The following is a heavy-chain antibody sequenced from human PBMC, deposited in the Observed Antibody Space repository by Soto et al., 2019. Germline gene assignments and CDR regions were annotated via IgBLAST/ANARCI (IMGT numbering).Heavy chain of an antibody. J-gene: IGHJ6*03. Sequence: ASVKVSCKASGYTFTSYGISWVRQAPGQGLEGWGGISAYNGNTNYEQRLQARVTMTPDTSTSTAYLELRSLRSDDTAVYYCARVGLQQRLKQYYVMAVCGKGTSVT. V-gene: IGHV1-18*01. CDR1: GYTFTSYG. D-gene: IGHD6-25*01. CDR2: ISAYNGNT. CDR3: ARVGLQQRLKQYYVMAV.